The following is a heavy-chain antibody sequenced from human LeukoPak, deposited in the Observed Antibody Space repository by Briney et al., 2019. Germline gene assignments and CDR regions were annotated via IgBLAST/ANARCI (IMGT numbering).Heavy chain of an antibody. Sequence: GGSLRLSCAASGFTFSDYGMHWVRQAPGKGLEWVAFIRYDETTKFYADSVEGRFTISRDNSKNTLYLQMTSLRVEDTAVYYCASIYSVTGAFDIWGQGTMVTVSS. J-gene: IGHJ3*02. D-gene: IGHD2-21*01. CDR3: ASIYSVTGAFDI. V-gene: IGHV3-30*02. CDR2: IRYDETTK. CDR1: GFTFSDYG.